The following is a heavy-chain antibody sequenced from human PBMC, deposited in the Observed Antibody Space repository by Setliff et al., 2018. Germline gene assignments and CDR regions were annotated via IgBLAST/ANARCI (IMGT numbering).Heavy chain of an antibody. CDR1: GGSISSSNW. Sequence: SETLSLTCTVSGGSISSSNWWTWVRQPPGKGLEWIGEIYHRGSINYNPSLKSRVTMSVDKYKHQFSLKVTSVTAADTAVYFCARGRNVAARLLDSWGQGALVTVSS. J-gene: IGHJ4*02. V-gene: IGHV4-4*02. CDR2: IYHRGSI. D-gene: IGHD6-6*01. CDR3: ARGRNVAARLLDS.